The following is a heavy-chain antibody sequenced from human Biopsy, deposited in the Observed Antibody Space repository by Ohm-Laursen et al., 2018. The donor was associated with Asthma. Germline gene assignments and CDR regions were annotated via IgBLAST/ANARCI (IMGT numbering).Heavy chain of an antibody. D-gene: IGHD3-10*01. CDR3: ARAVDYSHYYGIDV. CDR2: ISVYNGNA. V-gene: IGHV1-18*01. J-gene: IGHJ6*02. Sequence: ASVKVSCKTSGYAFNSAGITWVRQAPGQGLEWMGWISVYNGNAKVAQKLQDRVTMITDTSTSTAYMELRSLRSDDTAVYFCARAVDYSHYYGIDVWGQGTTVTVS. CDR1: GYAFNSAG.